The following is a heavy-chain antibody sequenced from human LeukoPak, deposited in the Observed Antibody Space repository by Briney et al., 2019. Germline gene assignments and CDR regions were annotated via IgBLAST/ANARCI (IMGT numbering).Heavy chain of an antibody. CDR3: ARGAYITIRPPRRGYYFDY. CDR1: GFTFSSYW. Sequence: GGSLRLSCAASGFTFSSYWMAWVRQAPGRGLEWLANIKQGGSEKNYVDSVRGRFTISRDNAKSSLYLQMNSLRAEDTAVYYCARGAYITIRPPRRGYYFDYWGQGTLVTVSS. D-gene: IGHD3-3*01. J-gene: IGHJ4*02. CDR2: IKQGGSEK. V-gene: IGHV3-7*01.